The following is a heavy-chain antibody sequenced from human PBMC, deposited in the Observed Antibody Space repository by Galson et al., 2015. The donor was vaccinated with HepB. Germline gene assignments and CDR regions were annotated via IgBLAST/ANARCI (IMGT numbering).Heavy chain of an antibody. J-gene: IGHJ4*02. CDR3: ARITITIFGVGRLDY. CDR2: IFSNDEK. Sequence: PALVKPTQTLTLTCTVSGFSLSNARMGVSWIRQPPGKALEWLAHIFSNDEKSYSTSLKSRLTISKDTSKSQVVLTMTNMDPVDTATYYCARITITIFGVGRLDYWGQGTLVTVSS. CDR1: GFSLSNARMG. V-gene: IGHV2-26*01. D-gene: IGHD3-3*01.